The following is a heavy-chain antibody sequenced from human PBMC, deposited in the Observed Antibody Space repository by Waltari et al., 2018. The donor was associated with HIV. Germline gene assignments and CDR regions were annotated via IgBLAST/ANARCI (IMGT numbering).Heavy chain of an antibody. CDR3: TTDQKSRSFYYDSSGYTYYFDY. CDR2: IKSKTDGGTT. Sequence: EVQLVESGGGLVKPGGNLRLSCAASGFTFSHAWMSWVSQAPGKGLEWVGSIKSKTDGGTTDYAAPVKGRFTISRDDSKNTLYLQMNSLKTEDTAVYYCTTDQKSRSFYYDSSGYTYYFDYWGQGTLVTVSS. CDR1: GFTFSHAW. V-gene: IGHV3-15*01. J-gene: IGHJ4*02. D-gene: IGHD3-22*01.